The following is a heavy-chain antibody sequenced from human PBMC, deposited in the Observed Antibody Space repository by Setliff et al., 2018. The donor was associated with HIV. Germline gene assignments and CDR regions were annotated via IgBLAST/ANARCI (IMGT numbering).Heavy chain of an antibody. CDR2: IYYSGST. D-gene: IGHD1-26*01. CDR1: GGSISSYY. Sequence: SETLSLTCTVSGGSISSYYWSWIRQPPGKGLEWIGYIYYSGSTYYNPSLKSRVTISVDTSKNQFSLKLSSVTAADTAVYYCARDASQGAFDAFDIWGQGTMVTVSS. J-gene: IGHJ3*02. V-gene: IGHV4-59*12. CDR3: ARDASQGAFDAFDI.